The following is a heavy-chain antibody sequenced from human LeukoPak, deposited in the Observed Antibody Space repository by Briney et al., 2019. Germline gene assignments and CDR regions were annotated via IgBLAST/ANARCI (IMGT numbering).Heavy chain of an antibody. CDR1: GFTFSTYA. V-gene: IGHV3-23*01. Sequence: GGSLGLSCAASGFTFSTYAMSWVRQAPGKGLEWVSAISGSGGSTYYADSVKGRFTISRDNSKNTLYLQMNSLRVEDTAVYYCARAVQGVTLDCWGQGTLVTVSS. CDR2: ISGSGGST. J-gene: IGHJ4*02. D-gene: IGHD3-10*01. CDR3: ARAVQGVTLDC.